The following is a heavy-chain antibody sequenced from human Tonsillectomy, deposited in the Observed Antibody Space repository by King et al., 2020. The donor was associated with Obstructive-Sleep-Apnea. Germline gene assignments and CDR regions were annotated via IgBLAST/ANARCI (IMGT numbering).Heavy chain of an antibody. CDR1: GFSLSISQVG. CDR3: ARSQGLRSSASNGEEYFDL. J-gene: IGHJ4*02. V-gene: IGHV2-5*02. CDR2: ISWDDDV. Sequence: ITLKESGPTRVKPPQTLTLTCSFSGFSLSISQVGVGWIRQSPGKAPEWLALISWDDDVRYSPTLKSRLTVTKDTSKKLVVLTMTNMDPVDTATYYCARSQGLRSSASNGEEYFDLWGQGTLVTVSS. D-gene: IGHD6-13*01.